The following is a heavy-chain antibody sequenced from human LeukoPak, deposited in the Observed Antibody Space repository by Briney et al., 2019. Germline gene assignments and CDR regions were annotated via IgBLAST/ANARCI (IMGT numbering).Heavy chain of an antibody. CDR3: ARDSSVVVVAATQGEPTLNWFDP. CDR2: IYTSGST. J-gene: IGHJ5*02. V-gene: IGHV4-4*07. CDR1: GGSFSGYY. Sequence: SETLSLTCAVYGGSFSGYYWSWIRQPAGKGLEWIGRIYTSGSTNYNPSLKGRVTMSVDTSKNQFSLKLSSVTAADTAVYYCARDSSVVVVAATQGEPTLNWFDPWGQGTLVTVSS. D-gene: IGHD2-15*01.